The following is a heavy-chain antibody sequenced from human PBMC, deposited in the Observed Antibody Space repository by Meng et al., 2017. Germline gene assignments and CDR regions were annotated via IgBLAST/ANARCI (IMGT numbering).Heavy chain of an antibody. D-gene: IGHD3-10*01. CDR3: ARGTVLLWFGELLHHNWFDP. CDR2: IYHSGST. Sequence: QVHAQEPGPGRVKPSGTLSLPCAVSGGSISSSNWWSWVRQPPGKGLEWIGEIYHSGSTNYNPSLKSRVTISVDKSKNQFSLKLSSVTAADTAVYYCARGTVLLWFGELLHHNWFDPWGQGTLVTVSS. V-gene: IGHV4-4*02. CDR1: GGSISSSNW. J-gene: IGHJ5*02.